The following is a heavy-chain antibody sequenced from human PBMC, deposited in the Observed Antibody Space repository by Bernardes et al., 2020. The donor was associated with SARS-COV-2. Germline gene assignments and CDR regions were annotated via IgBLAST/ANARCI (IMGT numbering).Heavy chain of an antibody. CDR1: GGSISSYY. CDR3: ARELISISSSSGLEEDYYYYYCMDV. D-gene: IGHD6-6*01. CDR2: IYTSGST. V-gene: IGHV4-4*07. J-gene: IGHJ6*02. Sequence: SETLSLTCTVSGGSISSYYWSWIRQPAGKGLEWIGRIYTSGSTNYNPSLKSRVTMSVDTSKNQFSLKLSSVTAADTAVYYCARELISISSSSGLEEDYYYYYCMDVWGQGTTVTVSS.